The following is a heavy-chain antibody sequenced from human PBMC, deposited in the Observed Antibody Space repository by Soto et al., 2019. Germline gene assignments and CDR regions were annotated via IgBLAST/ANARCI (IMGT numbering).Heavy chain of an antibody. J-gene: IGHJ5*02. D-gene: IGHD3-10*01. CDR1: GYTFTNYD. CDR2: MNPGSGNT. V-gene: IGHV1-8*01. CDR3: ARMASSGSLNWFDP. Sequence: ASVKVSCKASGYTFTNYDITWVRQATGQGLEWMGWMNPGSGNTDYAHKFQGRVTMTRDISINTAYMELSSLGSDDTAIYYCARMASSGSLNWFDPWGQGTLVTVSS.